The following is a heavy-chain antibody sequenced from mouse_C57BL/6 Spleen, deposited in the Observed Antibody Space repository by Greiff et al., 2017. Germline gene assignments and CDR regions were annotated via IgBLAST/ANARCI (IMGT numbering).Heavy chain of an antibody. CDR3: ARGHGNYWYFDV. J-gene: IGHJ1*03. D-gene: IGHD2-1*01. CDR2: ISSGGSYT. CDR1: GFTFSSYG. V-gene: IGHV5-6*03. Sequence: DVMLVESGGGLVKPGGSLKLSCAASGFTFSSYGMSWVRQTPDKRLEWVATISSGGSYTYYPDSVKGRFTISRDNAKNTLYLQMSSLKSEDTAMYYCARGHGNYWYFDVWGTGTTLTVSS.